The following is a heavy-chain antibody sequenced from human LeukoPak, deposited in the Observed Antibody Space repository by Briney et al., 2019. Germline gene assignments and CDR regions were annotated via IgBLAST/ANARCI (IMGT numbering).Heavy chain of an antibody. CDR2: IYSGGST. V-gene: IGHV3-66*01. Sequence: GGSLRLSCAASGFTVSSNYMSWVRQAPGKGLEWVSVIYSGGSTYYADSVKGRFTISRDNSKNTLYLQMNSLRAEDTAVYYCARDKTSGYGIDYWGQGTLVTVSS. CDR3: ARDKTSGYGIDY. D-gene: IGHD5-12*01. J-gene: IGHJ4*02. CDR1: GFTVSSNY.